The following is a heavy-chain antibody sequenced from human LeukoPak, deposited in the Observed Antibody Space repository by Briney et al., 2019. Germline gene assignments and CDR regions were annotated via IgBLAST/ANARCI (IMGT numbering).Heavy chain of an antibody. D-gene: IGHD5-24*01. Sequence: PGGSLRLSCAASGFTFSSYAMSWVRQAPGKGLEWVSTIGGSGSTTYYADSVKGRFTISRDNSKSTLYLQMNSRRADDTAVYHCAKIKPDDYNVYYFDSWGQGTLVIVSS. V-gene: IGHV3-23*01. J-gene: IGHJ4*02. CDR3: AKIKPDDYNVYYFDS. CDR2: IGGSGSTT. CDR1: GFTFSSYA.